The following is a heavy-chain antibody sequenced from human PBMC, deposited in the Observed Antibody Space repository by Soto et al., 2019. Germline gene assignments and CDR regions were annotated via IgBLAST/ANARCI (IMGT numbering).Heavy chain of an antibody. CDR1: GGSISSYY. CDR3: ARGIRGYSNYGMDV. D-gene: IGHD4-4*01. Sequence: SETLSLTCTVSGGSISSYYWSWIRQPPGKGLEWIGYIYYSGSTNYNPSLKSRVTISVDTSKNQFSLKLSSVTAADTAWYYCARGIRGYSNYGMDVWGQGTTVTVSS. J-gene: IGHJ6*02. V-gene: IGHV4-59*01. CDR2: IYYSGST.